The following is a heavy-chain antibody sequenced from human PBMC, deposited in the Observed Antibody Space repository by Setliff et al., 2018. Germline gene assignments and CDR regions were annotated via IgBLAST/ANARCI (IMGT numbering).Heavy chain of an antibody. J-gene: IGHJ4*02. D-gene: IGHD5-18*01. CDR1: GYTLTELS. CDR3: ATSVSWIQLVLYPQGHPEPFDY. V-gene: IGHV1-24*01. Sequence: ASVKVSCKVSGYTLTELSMHWVRQAPGKGVEWMGGFDPEDGETIYAQKFQGRVTMTEDTSTSTAYMELSSLRSEDTAVYYCATSVSWIQLVLYPQGHPEPFDYWGQGTLVTV. CDR2: FDPEDGET.